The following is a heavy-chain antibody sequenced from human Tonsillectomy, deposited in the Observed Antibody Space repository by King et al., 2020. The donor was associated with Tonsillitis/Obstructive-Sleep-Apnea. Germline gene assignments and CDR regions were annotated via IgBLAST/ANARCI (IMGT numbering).Heavy chain of an antibody. CDR3: ARGRGGGNHFDS. CDR2: INHSGST. V-gene: IGHV4-34*01. CDR1: VGSFSGYY. Sequence: VQLQQWGAGLLKPSETLSLTCAVYVGSFSGYYWTWIRQPPGKGLEWIGGINHSGSTTYNPSLKSRVTISLEPSKNQFSLKLSSVTAADTAVYYCARGRGGGNHFDSWGQGTLVTVSS. D-gene: IGHD2-15*01. J-gene: IGHJ4*02.